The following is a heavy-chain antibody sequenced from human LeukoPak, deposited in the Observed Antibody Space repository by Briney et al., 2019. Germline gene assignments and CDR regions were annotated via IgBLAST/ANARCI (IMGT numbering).Heavy chain of an antibody. J-gene: IGHJ4*02. V-gene: IGHV3-23*01. Sequence: PGRSLRLSCAASGFTFSSSAMSWVRQAPGKGLEWVSSISGSGDNTYCADSVKGRFTISRDTSKNTLFLQMTSLRAEDTALYYCAKDLGRAATGATYWGQGTLVTVSS. CDR1: GFTFSSSA. CDR2: ISGSGDNT. CDR3: AKDLGRAATGATY. D-gene: IGHD6-13*01.